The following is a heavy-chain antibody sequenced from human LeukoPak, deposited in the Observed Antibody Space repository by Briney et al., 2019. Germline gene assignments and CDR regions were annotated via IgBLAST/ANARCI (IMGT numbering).Heavy chain of an antibody. D-gene: IGHD3-22*01. Sequence: GGSLRLSCAASGFTFSSYAMSWVRQAPGKGLEWVSAISGSGGSTYYADSVKGRFTISRDNSKNTLYLQMNSLRAEDTAVYYCAKDLRTYYYDSSGYRTPFDYWGQGTLVTVSS. J-gene: IGHJ4*02. V-gene: IGHV3-23*01. CDR2: ISGSGGST. CDR1: GFTFSSYA. CDR3: AKDLRTYYYDSSGYRTPFDY.